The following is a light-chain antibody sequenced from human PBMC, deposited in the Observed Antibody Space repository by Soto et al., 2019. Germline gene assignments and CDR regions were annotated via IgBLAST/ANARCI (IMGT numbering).Light chain of an antibody. CDR2: GAS. V-gene: IGKV3-20*01. J-gene: IGKJ4*02. Sequence: ENVLTQSPGTLSLSPGERATLSCRASQSFSGRYLAWYQQKPGQAPRLLIYGASTRATGVPDRFSGRGSGTDFTLIISRLEPEDFAVYYCQQFAGSFGGGTKVDIK. CDR3: QQFAGS. CDR1: QSFSGRY.